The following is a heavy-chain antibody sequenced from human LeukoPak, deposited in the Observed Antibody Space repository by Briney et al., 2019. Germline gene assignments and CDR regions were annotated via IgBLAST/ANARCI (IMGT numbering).Heavy chain of an antibody. CDR2: ISGSGGST. CDR3: ARGWDLGTAGPLEY. V-gene: IGHV3-23*01. D-gene: IGHD6-13*01. J-gene: IGHJ4*02. Sequence: GGSLRLPCAASGFTFSTCAMGWVRQAPGKGLGWVSAISGSGGSTFYADSVKGRFTVSRDNSKNTLYLQMNSLRAEDTAVYYCARGWDLGTAGPLEYWGQGTLVTVSS. CDR1: GFTFSTCA.